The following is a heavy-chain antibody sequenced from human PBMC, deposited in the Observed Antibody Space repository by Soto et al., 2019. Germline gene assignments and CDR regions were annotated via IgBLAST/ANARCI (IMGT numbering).Heavy chain of an antibody. D-gene: IGHD4-4*01. CDR3: ARSGLAHTGTVGLNWFDP. V-gene: IGHV4-31*03. Sequence: TLSPTCNVTGGSISSGGYDWSRIRQHPGKGLEGIGCIYYSGRTYHNPSRKSRVTISEDTSKDQLALRLSSVAAADTAVYDCARSGLAHTGTVGLNWFDPWGQGTLVTVSS. CDR2: IYYSGRT. J-gene: IGHJ5*02. CDR1: GGSISSGGYD.